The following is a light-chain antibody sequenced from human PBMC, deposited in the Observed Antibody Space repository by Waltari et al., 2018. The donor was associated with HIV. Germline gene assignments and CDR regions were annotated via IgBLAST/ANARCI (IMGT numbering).Light chain of an antibody. Sequence: DIQMTQSPSSLSGSVGDRVTITCRASQDISNYVAWYQQKPGKIPQLLIYAASPLQSGGPSRFSGGGSGTEFNFTIRSLQPEDVGTYYCQRYNSAPRTFGQGSTV. J-gene: IGKJ1*01. CDR1: QDISNY. V-gene: IGKV1-27*01. CDR2: AAS. CDR3: QRYNSAPRT.